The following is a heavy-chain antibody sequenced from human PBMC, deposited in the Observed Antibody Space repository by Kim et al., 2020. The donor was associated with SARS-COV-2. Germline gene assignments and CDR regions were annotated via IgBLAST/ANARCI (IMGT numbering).Heavy chain of an antibody. D-gene: IGHD1-20*01. CDR2: ISYDGSNK. Sequence: GGSLRLSCAASGFTFSSYAMHWVRQAPGKGLEWVAVISYDGSNKYYADSVKGRFTISRDNSKNTLYLQMNSLRAEDTAVYYCARGMETDVITGSNYYYYYMDVWGKGTTVTVSS. J-gene: IGHJ6*03. CDR3: ARGMETDVITGSNYYYYYMDV. CDR1: GFTFSSYA. V-gene: IGHV3-30-3*01.